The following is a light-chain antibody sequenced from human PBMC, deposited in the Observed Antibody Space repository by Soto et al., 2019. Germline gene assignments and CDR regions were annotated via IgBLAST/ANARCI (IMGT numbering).Light chain of an antibody. CDR1: QSVSGSY. V-gene: IGKV3-20*01. J-gene: IGKJ1*01. CDR2: GAS. CDR3: DQYWRPPQP. Sequence: EIVLTQSPGTLSLSPGERAALSCRASQSVSGSYVAWYQQKPGQAPRLLIYGASNRATGIPDRFSGSGSGTDFTLTITRLEPEDFAVYSCDQYWRPPQPLGQGSKG.